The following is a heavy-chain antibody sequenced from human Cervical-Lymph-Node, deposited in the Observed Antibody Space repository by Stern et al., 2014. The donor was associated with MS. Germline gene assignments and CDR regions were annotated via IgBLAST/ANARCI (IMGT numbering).Heavy chain of an antibody. CDR3: ARGRELTD. Sequence: QVQLQQLGPGLVKPWQTLSLTCAISGDSITTNSAAWNWIRQSPSRGLEWLGRTYYRSKWYNDYAVSVKSRITFNADTSKNQISLQLDSVTPEDTAVYYWARGRELTDWGQGTLVTVSS. CDR1: GDSITTNSAA. V-gene: IGHV6-1*01. D-gene: IGHD1-26*01. CDR2: TYYRSKWYN. J-gene: IGHJ4*02.